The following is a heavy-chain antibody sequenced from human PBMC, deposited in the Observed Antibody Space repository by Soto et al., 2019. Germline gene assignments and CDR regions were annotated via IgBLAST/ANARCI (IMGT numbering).Heavy chain of an antibody. CDR1: GFSLSTSGMR. J-gene: IGHJ4*02. CDR3: ARIHSSGWYDY. CDR2: IDWDDAK. V-gene: IGHV2-70*04. D-gene: IGHD6-19*01. Sequence: SGPTLVNPTPTLTLTCTFSGFSLSTSGMRVSWIRQSPGKALEWLARIDWDDAKFYSTSLKTRLTISKDTSKNQVVLTMTNMDPADTATCYCARIHSSGWYDYWGQGTLVTVSS.